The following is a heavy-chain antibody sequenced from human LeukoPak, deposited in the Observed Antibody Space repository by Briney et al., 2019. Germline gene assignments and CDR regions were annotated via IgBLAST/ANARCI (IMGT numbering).Heavy chain of an antibody. D-gene: IGHD1-26*01. J-gene: IGHJ4*02. CDR2: TYYRSKWYN. Sequence: SQTLSLTCAISGDSVSSSSAAWSWIRQSPSRGLEWLGRTYYRSKWYNDYSLSVKSRTTINPDTPKNQFSLQLNSVTPEDTAVYYCARDSVVGAFDYWGQGTLVTVSS. CDR1: GDSVSSSSAA. V-gene: IGHV6-1*01. CDR3: ARDSVVGAFDY.